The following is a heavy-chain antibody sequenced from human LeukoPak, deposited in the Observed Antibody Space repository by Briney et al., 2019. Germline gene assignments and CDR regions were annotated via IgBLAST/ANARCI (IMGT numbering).Heavy chain of an antibody. CDR1: GGSISTYY. D-gene: IGHD3-9*01. J-gene: IGHJ6*04. CDR2: IYTSGST. Sequence: SETLSLTCTVSGGSISTYYWNWIRQPAGKGLEWIGGIYTSGSTNYNPSLKSRVTLSLDTSKNQFSLKLISVTAADAAVYYCAKDYYDILAGYMDVWGKGTTVTVSS. CDR3: AKDYYDILAGYMDV. V-gene: IGHV4-4*07.